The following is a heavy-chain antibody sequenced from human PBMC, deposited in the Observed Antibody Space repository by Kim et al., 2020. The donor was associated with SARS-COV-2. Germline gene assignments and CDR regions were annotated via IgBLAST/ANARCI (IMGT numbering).Heavy chain of an antibody. Sequence: ASVKVSCKASGYTFTSYYMHWVRQAPGQGLEWMGIINPSGGSTSYAQKFQGRVTMTRDMSTNTVYMELSSLRSEDTAVYYCARARPIVATIKKSGMDVWGQGTTVNGPS. J-gene: IGHJ6*02. D-gene: IGHD5-12*01. CDR2: INPSGGST. CDR1: GYTFTSYY. CDR3: ARARPIVATIKKSGMDV. V-gene: IGHV1-46*01.